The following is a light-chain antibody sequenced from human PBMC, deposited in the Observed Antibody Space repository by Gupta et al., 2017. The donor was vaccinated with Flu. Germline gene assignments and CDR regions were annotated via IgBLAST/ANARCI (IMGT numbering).Light chain of an antibody. V-gene: IGKV1-39*01. J-gene: IGKJ3*01. CDR3: QQTYNTPIT. CDR1: VRISGS. Sequence: DRVTITCRASVRISGSLNWCQRKAERAPVLLIYAASSVENGVPSRFRGSGSGTDFTLTITRLQPEDFATYYCQQTYNTPITFGHGTTVDIK. CDR2: AAS.